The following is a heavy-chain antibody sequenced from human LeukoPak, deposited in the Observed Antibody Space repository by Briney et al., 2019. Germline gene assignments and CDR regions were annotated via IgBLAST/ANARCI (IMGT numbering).Heavy chain of an antibody. J-gene: IGHJ4*02. D-gene: IGHD3-22*01. CDR3: ARTHYYDSSGYEGPYYFDY. V-gene: IGHV4-34*01. Sequence: KPSETLSLTCAVYGGSFSGYYWSWIRQPPGKGLEWIGEINHSGSTNYNPSLKSRVTISVDTSKNQFSLKLSSVTAADTAVYYCARTHYYDSSGYEGPYYFDYWGQGTLVTVSS. CDR2: INHSGST. CDR1: GGSFSGYY.